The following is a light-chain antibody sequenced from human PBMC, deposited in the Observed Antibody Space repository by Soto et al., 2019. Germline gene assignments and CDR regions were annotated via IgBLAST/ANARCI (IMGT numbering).Light chain of an antibody. V-gene: IGLV1-51*02. Sequence: QSVLTQPPSVSAAPGQKVTISCSGSSSNIGNNYVSWYQQLPGTAPKLLIYENNKRPSGIPDRFSGSKSGTSATLGITGLQTGDEADYYCGTCHSSLSAVVFGGGIKLTVL. CDR2: ENN. CDR1: SSNIGNNY. J-gene: IGLJ2*01. CDR3: GTCHSSLSAVV.